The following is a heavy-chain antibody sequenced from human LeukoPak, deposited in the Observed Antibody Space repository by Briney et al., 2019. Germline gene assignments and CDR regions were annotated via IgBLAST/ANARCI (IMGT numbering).Heavy chain of an antibody. J-gene: IGHJ5*02. V-gene: IGHV4-4*02. CDR3: ARDDFVDIAMVRLYH. Sequence: PSETLSLTCAVSGGSISSTNLWNWVRQPPGKGLEWIGEIYHSGSTNYNPSLKSRVSISIDKSKNQFSLKLSSVTAADTAIYYRARDDFVDIAMVRLYHWGQGTLVTVSS. CDR1: GGSISSTNL. CDR2: IYHSGST. D-gene: IGHD5-18*01.